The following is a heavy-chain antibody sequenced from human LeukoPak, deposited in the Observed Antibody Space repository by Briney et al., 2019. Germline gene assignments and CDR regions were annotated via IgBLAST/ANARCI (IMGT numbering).Heavy chain of an antibody. CDR3: ARQRADYFYHYMDV. CDR1: GGSIDSSSYY. Sequence: PSETLSLTCTVSGGSIDSSSYYWDWIRQPPGKGLEWLGNIYYSGTTFYTSSLKGRVTISTDMSKNQFSLRLTSVTAADTAVYYCARQRADYFYHYMDVWGKGTTVIVSS. J-gene: IGHJ6*03. CDR2: IYYSGTT. V-gene: IGHV4-39*01.